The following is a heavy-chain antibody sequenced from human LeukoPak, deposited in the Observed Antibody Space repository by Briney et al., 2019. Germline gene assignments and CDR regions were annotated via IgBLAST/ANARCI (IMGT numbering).Heavy chain of an antibody. J-gene: IGHJ4*02. CDR2: ISGSGGST. V-gene: IGHV3-23*01. CDR1: GFTFTSIA. Sequence: GGSLGPSLPAPGFTFTSIAMTWAGQPQGKGLEWVSAISGSGGSTYYADSVKGRFTISRDNSKNTLYLQMNSLRAEDTAVYYCAKDLYSSSWYYFDYWGQGTLVTVSS. D-gene: IGHD6-13*01. CDR3: AKDLYSSSWYYFDY.